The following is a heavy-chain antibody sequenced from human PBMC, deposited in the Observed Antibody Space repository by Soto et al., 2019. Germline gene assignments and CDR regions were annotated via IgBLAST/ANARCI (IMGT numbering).Heavy chain of an antibody. CDR2: IYWDDDK. Sequence: QITLKESGPTLVKPTQTLTLTCTFSGFSLSTSGVGVGWIRQAPGKALEWRAIIYWDDDKRYNTSLKNRLTITKDNSKNQVVLTMTNMVPGDTAKYYWVREGSSLTFGGVVVRSNYWGQGALVTVSS. D-gene: IGHD3-16*02. CDR1: GFSLSTSGVG. CDR3: VREGSSLTFGGVVVRSNY. V-gene: IGHV2-5*02. J-gene: IGHJ4*02.